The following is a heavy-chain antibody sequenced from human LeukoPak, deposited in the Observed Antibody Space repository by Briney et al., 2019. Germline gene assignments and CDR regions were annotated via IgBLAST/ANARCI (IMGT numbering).Heavy chain of an antibody. CDR1: GFTVSSNY. CDR2: IYSGGST. CDR3: ARGGIGGDYFDY. V-gene: IGHV3-66*01. D-gene: IGHD2/OR15-2a*01. J-gene: IGHJ4*02. Sequence: GGSLRLSCAASGFTVSSNYMSWVRQAPGKGLEWVSVIYSGGSTYYADSVKGRFIISRDNSKNTLYPQMNSLRAEDTAVYYCARGGIGGDYFDYWGQGTLVTVSS.